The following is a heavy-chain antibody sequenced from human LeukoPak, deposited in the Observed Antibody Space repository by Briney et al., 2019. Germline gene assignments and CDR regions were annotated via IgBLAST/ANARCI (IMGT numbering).Heavy chain of an antibody. CDR1: GGSISSYY. CDR2: IYYSGST. J-gene: IGHJ3*02. D-gene: IGHD5-18*01. CDR3: ARDQGYSYGSAFDI. Sequence: SETLSLTCTVSGGSISSYYWSWIRQPPGKGLEWIGYIYYSGSTNYNPSLKSRVTISVDTSKNQFSLKLSSVTAADTAVYYCARDQGYSYGSAFDIWGQGTMVTVSS. V-gene: IGHV4-59*01.